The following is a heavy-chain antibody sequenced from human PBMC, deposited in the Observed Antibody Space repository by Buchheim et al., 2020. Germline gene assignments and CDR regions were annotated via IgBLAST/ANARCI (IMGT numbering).Heavy chain of an antibody. V-gene: IGHV4-34*10. J-gene: IGHJ4*02. CDR3: AIYEFDYGDYINY. Sequence: QVQLQESGPGLVKPSETLSLTCAVYGGSFSGYYWSWIRQPPGKGLEWIGEINHSGSTNYNPSLKSRVTISVDTSKNQFSLKLSSVTAADTAVYYCAIYEFDYGDYINYWGQGTL. D-gene: IGHD4-17*01. CDR2: INHSGST. CDR1: GGSFSGYY.